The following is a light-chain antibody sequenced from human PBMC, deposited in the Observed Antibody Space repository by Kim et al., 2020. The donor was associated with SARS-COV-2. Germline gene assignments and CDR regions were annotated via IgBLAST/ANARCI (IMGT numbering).Light chain of an antibody. J-gene: IGLJ1*01. CDR3: GTWDSSLSAGV. Sequence: GQKVTRSCSGSSSNIGNNYVSWYQQLPGTAPKLLIYDNNKRPSGIPDRFSGSKSGTSATLGITGLQTGDEADYYCGTWDSSLSAGVFGTGTKVTVL. CDR2: DNN. CDR1: SSNIGNNY. V-gene: IGLV1-51*01.